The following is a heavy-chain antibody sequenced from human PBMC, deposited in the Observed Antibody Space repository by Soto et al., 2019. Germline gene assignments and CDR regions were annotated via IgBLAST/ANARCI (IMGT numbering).Heavy chain of an antibody. D-gene: IGHD3-16*01. CDR1: GGSFGSSA. Sequence: QVQLVQSGADVKKPGSSVKVSCKTSGGSFGSSAISWVRQAPAQGLEWMGEIIPVFDKANYAQNFQGRLTITADELTGIVFMELSSLRSEDTAVYFCARLRRDWGDAFDLWGLGTFVTVSS. CDR3: ARLRRDWGDAFDL. V-gene: IGHV1-69*01. J-gene: IGHJ3*01. CDR2: IIPVFDKA.